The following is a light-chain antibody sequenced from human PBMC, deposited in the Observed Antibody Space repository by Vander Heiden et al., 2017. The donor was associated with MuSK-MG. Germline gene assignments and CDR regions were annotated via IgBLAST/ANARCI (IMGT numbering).Light chain of an antibody. CDR1: RLRSYY. CDR3: NSRDSSGNLVV. V-gene: IGLV3-19*01. Sequence: SSEPTPDPAVSGALGQTVRITRQGNRLRSYYASWYQQKPGQAPVLVIYGKNNRPSGIPDRFSGSSSGNTASLTITGAQAEDEADYYCNSRDSSGNLVVFGGGTKLTVL. CDR2: GKN. J-gene: IGLJ2*01.